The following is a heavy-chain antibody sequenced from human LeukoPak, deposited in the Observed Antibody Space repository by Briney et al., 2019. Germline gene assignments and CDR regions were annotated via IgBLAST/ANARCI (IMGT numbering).Heavy chain of an antibody. Sequence: ASVKVSCKASGYTFTGYYMRWVRQAPGQGLEWMGWINPNGGGTNYAQKFQGRVTMIRDTSISTAYMELSRLRSDDTAVYYCARGGGRAYYFDYWGLGTLVTVSS. J-gene: IGHJ4*02. CDR2: INPNGGGT. D-gene: IGHD6-25*01. CDR1: GYTFTGYY. CDR3: ARGGGRAYYFDY. V-gene: IGHV1-2*02.